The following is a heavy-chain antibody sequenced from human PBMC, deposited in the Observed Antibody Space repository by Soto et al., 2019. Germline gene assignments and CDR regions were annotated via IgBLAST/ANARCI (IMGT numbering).Heavy chain of an antibody. V-gene: IGHV4-30-2*01. CDR3: ARGVHYYDSSGYHPYDY. CDR2: IYHSGST. CDR1: GGSISSGGYS. J-gene: IGHJ4*02. D-gene: IGHD3-22*01. Sequence: PSETLSLTCAVSGGSISSGGYSWSWIRQPPGKGLEWIGYIYHSGSTYYNPSLKSRVTISVDRSKNQFSLKLSSVTAADTAVYYCARGVHYYDSSGYHPYDYWGQGTLVTVSS.